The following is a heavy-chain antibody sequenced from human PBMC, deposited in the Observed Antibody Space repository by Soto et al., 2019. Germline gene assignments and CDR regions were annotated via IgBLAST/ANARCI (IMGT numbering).Heavy chain of an antibody. V-gene: IGHV1-46*01. CDR2: INPSGGST. CDR3: ARALGIYVAAAGN. D-gene: IGHD6-13*01. J-gene: IGHJ4*02. Sequence: GASVKVSCKASGYTFTSYDINWVRQTTGQGLEWMGIINPSGGSTSYAQKFQGRVTMTRDTSTSTVYMELSSLRSEDTAVYYCARALGIYVAAAGNWGQGTLVTVSS. CDR1: GYTFTSYD.